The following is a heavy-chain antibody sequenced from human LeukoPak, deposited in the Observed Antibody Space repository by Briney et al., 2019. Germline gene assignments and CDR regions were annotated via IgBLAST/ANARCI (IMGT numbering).Heavy chain of an antibody. V-gene: IGHV1-69*05. CDR2: IIPIFGTA. J-gene: IGHJ3*02. CDR1: GGTFISYA. D-gene: IGHD4-17*01. Sequence: SVKVSCKASGGTFISYAISWVRQAPGQGVEWMGRIIPIFGTANYAQKFQGRVTITTDESTSTAYMELSSLRSEDTAVYYCARRLGLGYGDYESAFDIWGQGTMVTVSS. CDR3: ARRLGLGYGDYESAFDI.